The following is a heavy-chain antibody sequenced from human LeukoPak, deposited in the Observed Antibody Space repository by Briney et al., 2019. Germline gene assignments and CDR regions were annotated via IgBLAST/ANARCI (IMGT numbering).Heavy chain of an antibody. D-gene: IGHD6-13*01. Sequence: GGSLRLSCTASGFTFGDYAMSWFRQAPGKGLEWVSAISGSGDSIYYADSVKGRFTISRDNSKNTLYLQMNSLRAEDTALYYCAKDSSFSAAGTYFDYWGQGTLVTVSS. J-gene: IGHJ4*02. CDR3: AKDSSFSAAGTYFDY. V-gene: IGHV3-23*01. CDR2: ISGSGDSI. CDR1: GFTFGDYA.